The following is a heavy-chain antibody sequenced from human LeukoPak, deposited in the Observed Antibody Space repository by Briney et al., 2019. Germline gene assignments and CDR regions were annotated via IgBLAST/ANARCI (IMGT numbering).Heavy chain of an antibody. V-gene: IGHV4-59*01. Sequence: SETLCLTCTVSGGSISSYYWSWIRQPPGKGLEWIGYIYYSGSTNYNPSLKSRVTISVDTSKNQFFLKLSSVTAADTAVYYCARGGCDSTSCYTRSWFDPWGQGTLVTVSS. CDR1: GGSISSYY. CDR2: IYYSGST. CDR3: ARGGCDSTSCYTRSWFDP. J-gene: IGHJ5*02. D-gene: IGHD2-2*02.